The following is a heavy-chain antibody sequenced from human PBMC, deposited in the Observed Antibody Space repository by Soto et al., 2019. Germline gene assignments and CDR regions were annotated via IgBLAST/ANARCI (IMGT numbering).Heavy chain of an antibody. V-gene: IGHV3-48*03. CDR3: FQAEAGIRGCSTVSAFRRNRSSDL. D-gene: IGHD6-6*01. J-gene: IGHJ2*01. CDR2: ISSSGSTI. Sequence: GKVREWVSYISSSGSTIYYADSVKGRFTISRDNAKNSLYLQMNSLRAEDTAVYFFFQAEAGIRGCSTVSAFRRNRSSDL.